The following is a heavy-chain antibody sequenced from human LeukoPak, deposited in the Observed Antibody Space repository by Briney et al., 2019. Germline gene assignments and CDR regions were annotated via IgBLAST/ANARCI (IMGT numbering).Heavy chain of an antibody. J-gene: IGHJ4*02. CDR1: GFTFSSYA. CDR3: AKDQSWIQLRWDY. Sequence: GGSPRLSCAASGFTFSSYAMSWVRQAPGKGLEWVSAISGSGGSTYYADSVKGRFTISRDNSKNTLYLQMNSLRAEDTAVYYCAKDQSWIQLRWDYWGQGTLVTVSS. V-gene: IGHV3-23*01. D-gene: IGHD5-18*01. CDR2: ISGSGGST.